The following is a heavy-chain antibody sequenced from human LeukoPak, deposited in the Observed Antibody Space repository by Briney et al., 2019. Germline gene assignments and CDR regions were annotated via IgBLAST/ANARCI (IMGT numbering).Heavy chain of an antibody. J-gene: IGHJ6*02. CDR1: GFALSSHW. CDR2: VNGDGSET. Sequence: GGSLRLSCAASGFALSSHWMTWVRQVPGRGPEWVANVNGDGSETYYLDSVKGRFTISKDNAKNSLYLQMNGLRAEDTALYHCAKNNGMDVWGQGTTVIVSS. CDR3: AKNNGMDV. V-gene: IGHV3-7*03.